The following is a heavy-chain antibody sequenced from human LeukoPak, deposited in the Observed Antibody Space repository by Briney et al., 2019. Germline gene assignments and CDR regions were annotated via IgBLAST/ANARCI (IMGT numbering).Heavy chain of an antibody. CDR2: INHSGST. D-gene: IGHD6-13*01. CDR3: ARRWYSSSWYRKVGAFDI. V-gene: IGHV4-34*01. CDR1: GGSFSGYY. Sequence: TSETLSLTCAVYGGSFSGYYWSWIRQPPGKGLEWIGEINHSGSTNYNPSLKSRVTISVDTSKNQFSLKLSSVTAADTAVYYCARRWYSSSWYRKVGAFDIWGQGTMVTVSS. J-gene: IGHJ3*02.